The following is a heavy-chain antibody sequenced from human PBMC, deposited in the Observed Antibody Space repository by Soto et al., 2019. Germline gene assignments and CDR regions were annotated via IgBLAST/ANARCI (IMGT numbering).Heavy chain of an antibody. Sequence: GGSLRLSCAASRFTFSAYTMSWVRQAPGKGLEWVSAISGRADSTTYADSVKGRFTISRDNSKSTLYLQMNNLRAEDAAVYYCAKGAWGTGFRPFDSWGQGTLVTVSS. CDR1: RFTFSAYT. V-gene: IGHV3-23*01. J-gene: IGHJ4*02. CDR3: AKGAWGTGFRPFDS. D-gene: IGHD1-1*01. CDR2: ISGRADST.